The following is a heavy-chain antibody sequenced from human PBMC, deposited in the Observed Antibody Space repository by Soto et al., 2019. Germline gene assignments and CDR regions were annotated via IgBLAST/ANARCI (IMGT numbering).Heavy chain of an antibody. Sequence: ASVKVSCKASGYTFTSYAMHWVRQAPGQRLEWMGWIDAGNGNTKYSQKFQGRVTITRDTSASTAYMELSSLRSEDTAVYYCARGLNSILYCSSTSCYYYGMDVWGQGTTVTVSS. D-gene: IGHD2-2*01. CDR2: IDAGNGNT. CDR1: GYTFTSYA. V-gene: IGHV1-3*01. J-gene: IGHJ6*02. CDR3: ARGLNSILYCSSTSCYYYGMDV.